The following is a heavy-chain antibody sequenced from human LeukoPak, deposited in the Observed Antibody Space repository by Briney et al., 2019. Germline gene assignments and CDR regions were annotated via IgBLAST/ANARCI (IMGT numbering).Heavy chain of an antibody. CDR1: GGSISSYY. D-gene: IGHD7-27*01. J-gene: IGHJ3*02. CDR2: IYYGGYT. V-gene: IGHV4-59*01. CDR3: AKLANWGPNDAFDI. Sequence: PSETLSLTCTVSGGSISSYYWSWIRQPPGKGLEWIGYIYYGGYTNYNPSLKSRVTISVDTSKNQFSLKLSSVTATDTAVYYCAKLANWGPNDAFDIWGQGTMVTVSS.